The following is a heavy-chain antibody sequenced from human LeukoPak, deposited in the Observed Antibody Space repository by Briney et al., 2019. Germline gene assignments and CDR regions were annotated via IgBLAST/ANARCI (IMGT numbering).Heavy chain of an antibody. CDR2: IYSSGSA. D-gene: IGHD6-13*01. J-gene: IGHJ4*02. Sequence: PSETLSLTCTLSVGSISTYYWKWIRQPAGQGLEWIGHIYSSGSANYNPSLKSRVTMSVDTSKNQFSLRLTSVTAADTAVYYCARRAGNSWLFDYWGQGILVTVSS. CDR3: ARRAGNSWLFDY. V-gene: IGHV4-4*07. CDR1: VGSISTYY.